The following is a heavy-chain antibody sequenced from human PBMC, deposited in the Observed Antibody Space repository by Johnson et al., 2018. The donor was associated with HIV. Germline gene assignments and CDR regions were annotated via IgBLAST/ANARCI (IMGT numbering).Heavy chain of an antibody. V-gene: IGHV3-13*01. Sequence: VQLVESGGGLVQPGGSLRLSCAASGFTFSSYDMHWVRQATGKGLEWVSSIGTTGDTYYPGSVKGRFTISRENAKNSLYLQLNSLSAGDTDMYYCVGGGSAGGFQPWGAFDIWGQGTMVTVSS. CDR3: VGGGSAGGFQPWGAFDI. D-gene: IGHD1-26*01. CDR2: IGTTGDT. J-gene: IGHJ3*02. CDR1: GFTFSSYD.